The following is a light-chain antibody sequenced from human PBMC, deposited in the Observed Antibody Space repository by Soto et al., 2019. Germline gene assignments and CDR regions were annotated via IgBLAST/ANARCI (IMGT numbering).Light chain of an antibody. CDR3: QQYNSYPWT. CDR2: DAS. Sequence: DLQMTQSPSTLSASVGDRVTITCRASQSIDSWLAWYQQKPGKAPKVMIYDASSLESGVPSRFSGSGSGTEFTLTISSLQPDDFATYYCQQYNSYPWTFGQGTKVEVK. V-gene: IGKV1-5*01. J-gene: IGKJ1*01. CDR1: QSIDSW.